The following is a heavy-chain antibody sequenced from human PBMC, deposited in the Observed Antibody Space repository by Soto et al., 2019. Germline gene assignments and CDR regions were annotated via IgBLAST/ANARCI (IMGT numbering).Heavy chain of an antibody. CDR1: GGSISSYY. CDR2: IPYSGST. CDR3: ARAVYCSSTSCYGPFDY. D-gene: IGHD2-2*01. Sequence: QVQLQESGPGLVKPSETLSLTCTVSGGSISSYYWSWIRQPPGKGLEWIGYIPYSGSTTFYNPSLKSRVTISVDTSKNQFSLKLTSVTAADTAVYYCARAVYCSSTSCYGPFDYWGQGTLVTVSS. J-gene: IGHJ4*02. V-gene: IGHV4-59*01.